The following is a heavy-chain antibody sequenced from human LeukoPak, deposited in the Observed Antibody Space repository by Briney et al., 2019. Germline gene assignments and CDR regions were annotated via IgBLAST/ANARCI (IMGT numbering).Heavy chain of an antibody. J-gene: IGHJ4*02. CDR1: GGTFSSYA. Sequence: SVKVSCKASGGTFSSYAISWVRQVPGQGLEWMGGIIPIFGTANYAQKFQGRVTITADESTSTAYMELSSLRSEDTAVYYCASDCSSTSCKMAYGTAPIWGQGTLVTVSS. V-gene: IGHV1-69*13. CDR2: IIPIFGTA. D-gene: IGHD2-2*01. CDR3: ASDCSSTSCKMAYGTAPI.